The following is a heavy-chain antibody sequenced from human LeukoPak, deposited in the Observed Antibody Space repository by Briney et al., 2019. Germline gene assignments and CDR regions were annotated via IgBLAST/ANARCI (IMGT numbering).Heavy chain of an antibody. V-gene: IGHV3-21*01. CDR2: ISSSSSYI. Sequence: GGSLRLSCAASGFTFSSYSMNWVRQALGKGLEWVSSISSSSSYIYYADSVKGRFTISRDNAKNSLYLQMNSLRAEDTAVYYCANCGGDCSTPSDYWGQGTLVTVSS. CDR1: GFTFSSYS. J-gene: IGHJ4*02. CDR3: ANCGGDCSTPSDY. D-gene: IGHD2-21*02.